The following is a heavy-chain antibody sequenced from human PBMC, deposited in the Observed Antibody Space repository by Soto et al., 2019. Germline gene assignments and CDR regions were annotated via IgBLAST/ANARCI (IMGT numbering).Heavy chain of an antibody. Sequence: PSESLSLTCTVSGGSISSSSYYWGWIRQPPGKGLEWIGSIYYSGSTYYNPSLKSRVTISVDTSKNQFSLKLSSVTAADTAVYYCARQFGIAAAGPFAPWGQGTLVTVSS. D-gene: IGHD6-13*01. CDR1: GGSISSSSYY. V-gene: IGHV4-39*01. CDR3: ARQFGIAAAGPFAP. CDR2: IYYSGST. J-gene: IGHJ5*02.